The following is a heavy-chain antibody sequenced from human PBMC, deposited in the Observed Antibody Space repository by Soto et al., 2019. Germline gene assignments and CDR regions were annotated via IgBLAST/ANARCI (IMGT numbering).Heavy chain of an antibody. CDR2: INPNSGGT. V-gene: IGHV1-2*04. J-gene: IGHJ6*02. D-gene: IGHD3-16*02. CDR1: GYTFTGYY. CDR3: ARDHDYVWGSYRFPMDV. Sequence: QVQLVQSGAEVKKPGASVKVSCKASGYTFTGYYMHWVRQAPGQGLEWMGWINPNSGGTNYAQKFQGWVTMTRDTTISTAYMELSRLRSDDTDVYYCARDHDYVWGSYRFPMDVWGQGTTVTVSS.